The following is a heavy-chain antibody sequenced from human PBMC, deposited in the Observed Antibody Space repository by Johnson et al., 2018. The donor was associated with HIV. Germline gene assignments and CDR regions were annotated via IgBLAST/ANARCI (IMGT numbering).Heavy chain of an antibody. CDR2: INWNGGST. Sequence: VQLVESGGGLIQPGGSLRLSCAASGFTFDDYGMSWVRPAPGKGLELLSGINWNGGSTGYADSVKGRFTISRENAKHSLYLHMNSMRAEDTALYYCARVIQAYESSGDACDAFDIWGQGTMVTVSS. CDR1: GFTFDDYG. CDR3: ARVIQAYESSGDACDAFDI. V-gene: IGHV3-20*04. J-gene: IGHJ3*02. D-gene: IGHD3-22*01.